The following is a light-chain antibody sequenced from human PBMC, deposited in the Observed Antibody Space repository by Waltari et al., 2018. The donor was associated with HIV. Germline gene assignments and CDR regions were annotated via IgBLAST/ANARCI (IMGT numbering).Light chain of an antibody. CDR1: HGLSRY. CDR2: GAS. Sequence: DIQMTQSPSSLSASVGARVTITCRASHGLSRYLSWSPQTPGKAPKLMVYGASTLPSGVKYRFRGSEYGTEGNIKISSLKPEDFANYYCQNYYSAPLNFGGGTKVEI. J-gene: IGKJ4*01. V-gene: IGKV1-27*01. CDR3: QNYYSAPLN.